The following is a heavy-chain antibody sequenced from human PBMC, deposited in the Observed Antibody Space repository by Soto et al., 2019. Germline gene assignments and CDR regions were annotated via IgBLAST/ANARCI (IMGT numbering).Heavy chain of an antibody. V-gene: IGHV6-1*01. J-gene: IGHJ5*01. Sequence: TLSLTCAISGDSVSTISATWDWIRQSPSRGLEWLGRTYYRSKWEIDYAVSLRGRITIIPDTANNQLSLQLSSVTPDDTAVYYCTRLIGNSWLDSWGQGILVTVS. CDR1: GDSVSTISAT. CDR2: TYYRSKWEI. D-gene: IGHD3-16*02. CDR3: TRLIGNSWLDS.